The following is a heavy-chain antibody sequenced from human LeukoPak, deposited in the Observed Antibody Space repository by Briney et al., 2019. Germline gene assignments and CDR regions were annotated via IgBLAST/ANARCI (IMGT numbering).Heavy chain of an antibody. D-gene: IGHD3-22*01. J-gene: IGHJ4*02. CDR2: ISHSGST. CDR3: ARGYSSGYHFDY. Sequence: SETLSLTCAVYGGSFSGYYWSWIRQPPGKGLEWIGEISHSGSTNYNPSLKSRVTISVDTSKNQFSLKLSSVTAADTAVYYCARGYSSGYHFDYWGQGTLVTVSS. V-gene: IGHV4-34*01. CDR1: GGSFSGYY.